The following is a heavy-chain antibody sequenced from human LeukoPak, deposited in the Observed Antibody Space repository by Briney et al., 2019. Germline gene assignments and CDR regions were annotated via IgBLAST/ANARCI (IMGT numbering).Heavy chain of an antibody. V-gene: IGHV1-46*01. CDR1: GYTFTSYY. CDR3: AKNTVTPSRTWYYFDS. CDR2: INPSGGST. Sequence: ASVKVSCKASGYTFTSYYMHWVRQAPGQGLEWMGIINPSGGSTSYAQKFQGRVTMTRDTSTSTVYMELSSLRSDDTAVYYCAKNTVTPSRTWYYFDSWGQGTLVTVSS. J-gene: IGHJ4*02. D-gene: IGHD4-11*01.